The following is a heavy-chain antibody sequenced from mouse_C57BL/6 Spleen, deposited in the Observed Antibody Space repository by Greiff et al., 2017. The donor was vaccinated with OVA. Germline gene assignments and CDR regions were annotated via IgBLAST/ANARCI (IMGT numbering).Heavy chain of an antibody. D-gene: IGHD2-5*01. CDR1: GYTFTSYW. CDR2: IYPGSGST. J-gene: IGHJ2*01. Sequence: QVQLQQPGAELVKPGASVKMSCKASGYTFTSYWITWVKQRPGQGLEWIGDIYPGSGSTNYNEKFKSKATLTVDTSSSTAYMQLSSLTSEDSAVYYCARGRSSNYLPIFDYWGQGTTLTVSS. CDR3: ARGRSSNYLPIFDY. V-gene: IGHV1-55*01.